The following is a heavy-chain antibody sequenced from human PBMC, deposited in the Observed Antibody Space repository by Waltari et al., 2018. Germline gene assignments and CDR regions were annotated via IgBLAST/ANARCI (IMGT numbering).Heavy chain of an antibody. CDR2: IFGGGST. J-gene: IGHJ3*02. D-gene: IGHD1-26*01. Sequence: EVQLVESGGGLIQPGGSLRLACAASGFTVSSTDMRWVRQAPGKGREWVSVIFGGGSTFYADSVKGRFTISRDNSKNTLYLQMNSLRAEDTAVYYCARDPVGHDAFDIWGQGTMVTVSS. V-gene: IGHV3-53*01. CDR1: GFTVSSTD. CDR3: ARDPVGHDAFDI.